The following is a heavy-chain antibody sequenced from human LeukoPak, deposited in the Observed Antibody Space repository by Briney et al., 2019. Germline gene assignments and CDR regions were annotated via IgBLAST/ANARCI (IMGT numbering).Heavy chain of an antibody. V-gene: IGHV1-2*02. CDR2: INPNSGGT. CDR3: ASVRSRASYHDAFDY. Sequence: GASVKVSCKASGYTFTGYYMQWVRQAPGQGLEWMGWINPNSGGTNYAQKFQGRITMTRDTSISTAYMELNRLTSDDTAVYYCASVRSRASYHDAFDYWGQGTQVTVSS. J-gene: IGHJ4*02. D-gene: IGHD3-22*01. CDR1: GYTFTGYY.